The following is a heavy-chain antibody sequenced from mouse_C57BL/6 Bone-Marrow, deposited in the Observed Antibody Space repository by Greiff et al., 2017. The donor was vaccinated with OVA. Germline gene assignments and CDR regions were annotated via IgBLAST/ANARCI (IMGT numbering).Heavy chain of an antibody. D-gene: IGHD2-3*01. CDR2: IDPSDSYT. CDR1: GYTFTSYW. V-gene: IGHV1-69*01. J-gene: IGHJ2*01. CDR3: ARKRVYDGYSYYFDY. Sequence: QVQLKQPGAELVMPGASVKLSCKASGYTFTSYWMHWVKQRPGQGLEWIGEIDPSDSYTNYNQKFKGKSTLTVDKSSSTAYMQLSSLTSEDSAVYYCARKRVYDGYSYYFDYWGQGTTLTVSS.